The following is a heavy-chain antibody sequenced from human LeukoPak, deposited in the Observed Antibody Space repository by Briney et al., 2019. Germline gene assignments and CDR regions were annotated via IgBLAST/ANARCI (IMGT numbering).Heavy chain of an antibody. V-gene: IGHV3-48*02. J-gene: IGHJ6*02. Sequence: GGSLRLSCAASGFTFSSYSMNWVRQAPGKGLEWVSYISSSSSTIYYADSVKGRFTISRDNAKNSLYLQMNSLRDEDTAVYYCAREKVQFLEPHGMDVWGQGTTVTVSS. CDR3: AREKVQFLEPHGMDV. CDR1: GFTFSSYS. CDR2: ISSSSSTI. D-gene: IGHD3-3*01.